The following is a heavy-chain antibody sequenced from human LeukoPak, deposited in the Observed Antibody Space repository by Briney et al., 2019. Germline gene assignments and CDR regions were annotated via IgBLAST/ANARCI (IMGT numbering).Heavy chain of an antibody. CDR2: IYHSGST. D-gene: IGHD6-13*01. CDR1: GYSISSGYY. Sequence: SETLSLTCTVSGYSISSGYYWCWIRQPPGKGLEWIGSIYHSGSTYYNPSLKSRVTISVDTSKNQFSLKLSSVTAADTAVYYCARGRSSSWYWFDPWGQGTLVTVSS. CDR3: ARGRSSSWYWFDP. J-gene: IGHJ5*02. V-gene: IGHV4-38-2*02.